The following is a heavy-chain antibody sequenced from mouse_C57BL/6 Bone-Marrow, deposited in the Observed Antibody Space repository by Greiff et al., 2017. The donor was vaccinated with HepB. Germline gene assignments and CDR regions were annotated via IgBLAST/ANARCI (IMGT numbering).Heavy chain of an antibody. CDR3: ARWGRITT. J-gene: IGHJ2*01. Sequence: VQLQQSGPELVKPGASVKISCKASGYAFSSSWMNWVKQRPGKGLEWIGRIYPGDGDTNYNGKFKGKATLTADKSSSTAYMQLSSLTSEDSAVYFCARWGRITTWGQGTTLTVSS. CDR2: IYPGDGDT. D-gene: IGHD2-4*01. CDR1: GYAFSSSW. V-gene: IGHV1-82*01.